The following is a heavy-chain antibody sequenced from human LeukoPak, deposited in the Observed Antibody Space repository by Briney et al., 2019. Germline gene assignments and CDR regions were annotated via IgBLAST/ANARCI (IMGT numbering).Heavy chain of an antibody. CDR1: GFTFSSYG. CDR2: ISYDGGNK. J-gene: IGHJ4*02. D-gene: IGHD5-18*01. CDR3: AKTKIQLWRGVDY. V-gene: IGHV3-30*18. Sequence: PGGSLRLSCAASGFTFSSYGMHWVRQAPGKGLEWVAVISYDGGNKYYADSVKGRFTISRDNSKNTLYLQMNSLRAEDTAVYYCAKTKIQLWRGVDYWGQGTLVTVSS.